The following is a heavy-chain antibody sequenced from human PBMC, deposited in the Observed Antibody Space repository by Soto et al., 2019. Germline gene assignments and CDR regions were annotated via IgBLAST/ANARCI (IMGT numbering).Heavy chain of an antibody. CDR2: ISSSSSYI. CDR3: ARDLGSAGLLSGYLDY. J-gene: IGHJ4*02. V-gene: IGHV3-21*01. Sequence: PGGSLRLSCAASGFTFSSYSMNWVRQAPGKGLEWVSSISSSSSYIYYADSVKGRFTISRDNAKTSLYLQMNSLRAEDTAVYYCARDLGSAGLLSGYLDYWGQGTLVTVSS. D-gene: IGHD3-10*01. CDR1: GFTFSSYS.